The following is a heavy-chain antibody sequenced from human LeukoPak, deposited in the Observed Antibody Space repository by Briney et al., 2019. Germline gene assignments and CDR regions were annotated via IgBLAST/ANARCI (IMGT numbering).Heavy chain of an antibody. Sequence: ASVKVSCKASGYTFTGYYMHWVRQAPGQGLEWMGWINPNSGGTNYAQKFQGRVTMTGDTSISTAYMELSRLRSDDTAVYYCARGGYCSSTSCYDAFDIWGQGTMVTVSS. CDR3: ARGGYCSSTSCYDAFDI. V-gene: IGHV1-2*02. CDR1: GYTFTGYY. CDR2: INPNSGGT. J-gene: IGHJ3*02. D-gene: IGHD2-2*01.